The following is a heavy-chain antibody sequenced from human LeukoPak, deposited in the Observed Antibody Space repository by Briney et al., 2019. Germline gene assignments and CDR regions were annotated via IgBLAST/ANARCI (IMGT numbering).Heavy chain of an antibody. V-gene: IGHV1-46*01. J-gene: IGHJ4*02. CDR3: ARGAVGYYGSGSYSEIDY. Sequence: ASVKVSCKASGYTFTSYYMHWVRQAPGQGLEWVGIINPSGDPTTYAQKFQGRVTITADESTSTAYMELSSLRSEDTAVYYCARGAVGYYGSGSYSEIDYWGQGTLVTVSS. D-gene: IGHD3-10*01. CDR2: INPSGDPT. CDR1: GYTFTSYY.